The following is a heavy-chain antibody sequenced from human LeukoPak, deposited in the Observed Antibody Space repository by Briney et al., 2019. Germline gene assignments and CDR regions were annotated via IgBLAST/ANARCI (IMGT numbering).Heavy chain of an antibody. CDR3: AREGDGYKNFDY. J-gene: IGHJ4*02. D-gene: IGHD5-24*01. Sequence: ASVKVSCRTSGYTFIYYFIHWVRQAPGQGLEWMGVINPRSGSTTYAQKFQGRVTMTRDTSTSTVDVELSSLRSEDTVVYHCAREGDGYKNFDYWGQGTLVTVSS. V-gene: IGHV1-46*01. CDR1: GYTFIYYF. CDR2: INPRSGST.